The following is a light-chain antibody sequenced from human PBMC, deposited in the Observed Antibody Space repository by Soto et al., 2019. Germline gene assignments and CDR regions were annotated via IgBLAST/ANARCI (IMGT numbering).Light chain of an antibody. V-gene: IGKV3-15*01. CDR2: GAS. CDR3: QQYDKWPPSNT. J-gene: IGKJ2*01. CDR1: QSVSSN. Sequence: EIVMTQSPATPSVSPGEGATVSCRASQSVSSNLAWYQQKPGQAPRLLIYGASTRATGIPARFSGSGSGTEFTLTISSLQSEDFAVYYCQQYDKWPPSNTFGQGTKLEIK.